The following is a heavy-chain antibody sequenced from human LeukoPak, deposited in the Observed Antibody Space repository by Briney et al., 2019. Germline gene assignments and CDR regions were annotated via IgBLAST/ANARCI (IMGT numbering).Heavy chain of an antibody. D-gene: IGHD3-22*01. J-gene: IGHJ1*01. CDR2: IYYSGRT. Sequence: SETLSLTCTVSGGSISSSSYYWGWIRQPPGKGLEWIGSIYYSGRTYYNPSLKSRVTISIDTSKNQFSLNLRSVTAADTAVYYCARRRYYDSTGYLDWGQGTLVTVSS. CDR3: ARRRYYDSTGYLD. V-gene: IGHV4-39*01. CDR1: GGSISSSSYY.